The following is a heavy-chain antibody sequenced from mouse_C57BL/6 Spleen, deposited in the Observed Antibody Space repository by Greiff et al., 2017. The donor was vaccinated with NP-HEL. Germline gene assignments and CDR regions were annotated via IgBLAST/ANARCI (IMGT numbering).Heavy chain of an antibody. CDR1: GYTFTSYW. D-gene: IGHD1-1*01. V-gene: IGHV1-61*01. CDR3: ARWGYYGSGGYFDY. Sequence: QVQLQQPGAELVRPGSSVKLSCKASGYTFTSYWLDWVTQRPGQGLEWIGNIYPSDSETHYNQKFKDKATLTVDKSSSTAYMQLSSLTSEDSAVYYCARWGYYGSGGYFDYWGQGTTLTVSS. J-gene: IGHJ2*01. CDR2: IYPSDSET.